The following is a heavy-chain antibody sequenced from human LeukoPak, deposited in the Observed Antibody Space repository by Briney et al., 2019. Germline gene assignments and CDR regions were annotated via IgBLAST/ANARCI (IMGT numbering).Heavy chain of an antibody. D-gene: IGHD4-17*01. Sequence: GGSLRLSCAASGFTFSSYEMHWVRQAPGKGLEWVSYISSSGSTIYYADSVKGRFTISRDNAKNSLYLQMNSLRAEDTAVYYCARTYGDYYYMDVWGKGTTVTVSS. CDR1: GFTFSSYE. V-gene: IGHV3-48*03. J-gene: IGHJ6*03. CDR2: ISSSGSTI. CDR3: ARTYGDYYYMDV.